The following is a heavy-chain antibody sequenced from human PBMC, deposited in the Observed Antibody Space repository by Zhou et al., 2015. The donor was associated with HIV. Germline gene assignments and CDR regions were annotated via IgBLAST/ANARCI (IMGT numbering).Heavy chain of an antibody. V-gene: IGHV1-69*17. Sequence: QVQLVQSGPEMKRPESAVKVSCKASGDMFSIYTITWVRQAPGQGLEWMGGINSLFDIENYAQNFRGRLTISADLTAAYMELSGLTSEDAAVYYCARSRADYEYVFEIWGQGTKVIVSS. J-gene: IGHJ3*02. CDR2: INSLFDIE. CDR1: GDMFSIYT. CDR3: ARSRADYEYVFEI. D-gene: IGHD3-22*01.